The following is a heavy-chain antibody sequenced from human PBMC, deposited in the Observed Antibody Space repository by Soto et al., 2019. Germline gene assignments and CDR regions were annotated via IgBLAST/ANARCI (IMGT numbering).Heavy chain of an antibody. V-gene: IGHV3-23*01. J-gene: IGHJ4*02. D-gene: IGHD3-3*01. CDR1: GFTFSSYA. CDR2: ISGSGGST. CDR3: AKGKEAIFGVVIMSFDY. Sequence: PWWSLRLSCSASGFTFSSYAMSWGRQAPGKGLEWVSAISGSGGSTYYADSVKGRFTISRDNSKNTLYLQMNSLRAEDTAVYYCAKGKEAIFGVVIMSFDYWGQGTLVTVSS.